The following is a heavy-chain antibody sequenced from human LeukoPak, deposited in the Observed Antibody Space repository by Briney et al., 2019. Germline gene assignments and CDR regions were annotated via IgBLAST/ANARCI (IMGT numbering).Heavy chain of an antibody. CDR2: ISYDGSNK. Sequence: PGGSLKLSCAASGFSISSYGMHWVRQAPGKGLDWVTVISYDGSNKYYADFGKGRFTISRDNSKNTLYLQMNSLRNEDTAVYYCAKGGSSSGWYDGFDIWGQGTMVTVSS. CDR1: GFSISSYG. D-gene: IGHD6-19*01. V-gene: IGHV3-30*18. CDR3: AKGGSSSGWYDGFDI. J-gene: IGHJ3*02.